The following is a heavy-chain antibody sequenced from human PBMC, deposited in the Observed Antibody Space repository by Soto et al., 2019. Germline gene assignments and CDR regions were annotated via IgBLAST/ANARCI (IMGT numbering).Heavy chain of an antibody. CDR2: ISYDGSNK. CDR1: GFTFSSYG. CDR3: AKDRNYYGSGSYLGYYGMDV. V-gene: IGHV3-30*18. J-gene: IGHJ6*02. Sequence: QVQLVESGGGVVQPGRSLRLSCAASGFTFSSYGMQWVRQAPGKGLEWVAVISYDGSNKYYADSVKGRFTISRDNSKNTLYLQMNSLRAEDTAVYYCAKDRNYYGSGSYLGYYGMDVWGQGTTVTVSS. D-gene: IGHD3-10*01.